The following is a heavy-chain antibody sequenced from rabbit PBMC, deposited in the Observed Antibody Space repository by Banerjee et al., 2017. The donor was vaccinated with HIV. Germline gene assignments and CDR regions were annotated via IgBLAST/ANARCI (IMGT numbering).Heavy chain of an antibody. CDR1: GISFSSSYW. CDR3: ARDRDGDAGYGSLAL. V-gene: IGHV1S45*01. J-gene: IGHJ4*01. D-gene: IGHD7-1*01. Sequence: QEQLVESGGGLVQPEGSLTLTCTASGISFSSSYWICWVRQAPGKGLEWIACINAVTGKAVSASWANGRFTISKTSSTTVTLQMTSLTAADTATYFCARDRDGDAGYGSLALWGPGTLVTVS. CDR2: INAVTGKA.